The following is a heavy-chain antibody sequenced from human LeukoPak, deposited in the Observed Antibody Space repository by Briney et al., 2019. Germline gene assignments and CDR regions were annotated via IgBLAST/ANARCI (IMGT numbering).Heavy chain of an antibody. Sequence: ASVKVSYKASGYTFTSYYMHWVRQAPGQGLEWMGIINPSGGSTSYAQKFQGRVTMTRDTSTSTVYMELSSLRSEDTAVYYCARAGRFTMVRGGGLPDYFDYWGQGTLVTVSS. CDR2: INPSGGST. CDR1: GYTFTSYY. D-gene: IGHD3-10*01. J-gene: IGHJ4*02. V-gene: IGHV1-46*01. CDR3: ARAGRFTMVRGGGLPDYFDY.